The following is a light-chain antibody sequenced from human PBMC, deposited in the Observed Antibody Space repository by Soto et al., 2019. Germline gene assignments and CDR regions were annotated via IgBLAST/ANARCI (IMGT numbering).Light chain of an antibody. V-gene: IGKV3D-20*02. Sequence: TKSPATLSRPPGERATLSCRASQSVSNNYLAWYQQKPGQAPRLLIYDASSRATGIPDRVSGGGSGTDFTPTISRLEPEDFAIYYCHQRQCWPRTFGQGTRLETK. CDR2: DAS. CDR1: QSVSNNY. CDR3: HQRQCWPRT. J-gene: IGKJ5*01.